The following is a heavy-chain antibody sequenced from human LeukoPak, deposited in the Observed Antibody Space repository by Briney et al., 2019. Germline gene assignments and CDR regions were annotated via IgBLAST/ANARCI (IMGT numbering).Heavy chain of an antibody. J-gene: IGHJ6*03. CDR1: GFTFSSYS. D-gene: IGHD1-20*01. V-gene: IGHV3-48*01. CDR3: ARSGITGRDYYYYYYMDV. Sequence: GGSLRLSCAASGFTFSSYSMNWVRQAPGKGLEWVSYISSSSSTIYYADSVKGRFTISRDNAKNSLYLQMNSLRAEDTAVYYCARSGITGRDYYYYYYMDVWGKGTTVTVSS. CDR2: ISSSSSTI.